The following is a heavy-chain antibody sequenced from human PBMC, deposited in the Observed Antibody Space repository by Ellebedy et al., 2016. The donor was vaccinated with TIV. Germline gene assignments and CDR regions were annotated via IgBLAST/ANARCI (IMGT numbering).Heavy chain of an antibody. CDR1: GFTFSSYA. D-gene: IGHD2-21*01. J-gene: IGHJ3*02. CDR3: ARVGVVMIAFDAFDI. V-gene: IGHV3-30-3*01. Sequence: GESLKISXAASGFTFSSYAMHWVRQAPGKGLEWVAVISYDGSNKYYADSVKGRFTISRDNSKNTLYLQMNSLRAEDTAVYYCARVGVVMIAFDAFDIWGQGKMVTVSS. CDR2: ISYDGSNK.